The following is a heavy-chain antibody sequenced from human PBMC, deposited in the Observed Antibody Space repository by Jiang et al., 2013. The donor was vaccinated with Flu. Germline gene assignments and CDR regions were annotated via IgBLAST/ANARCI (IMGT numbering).Heavy chain of an antibody. CDR1: GFTFSSYG. J-gene: IGHJ1*01. Sequence: VQLVESGGGVVQPGRSLRLSCAASGFTFSSYGMHWVRQAPGKGLEWVAVIWYDGSNKYYADSVKGRFTISRDNSKNTLYLQMNSLRAEDTAVYYCARDEGYSSSWYPYFQHWARAPWSPSPQ. CDR2: IWYDGSNK. D-gene: IGHD6-13*01. V-gene: IGHV3-33*01. CDR3: ARDEGYSSSWYPYFQH.